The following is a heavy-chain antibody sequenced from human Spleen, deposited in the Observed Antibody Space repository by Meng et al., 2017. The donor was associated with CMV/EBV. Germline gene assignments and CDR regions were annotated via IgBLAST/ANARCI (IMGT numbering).Heavy chain of an antibody. Sequence: QVQVRLWGGGLLKLSETSSLTCAVYGGSFSGYYWSWIRQPPGKGLEWIGEINHSGSTNYNPSLKSRVTISVDTSKNQFSLKLSSVTAADTAVYYCARLLLEPPRDYYMDVWGKGTTVTVSS. CDR2: INHSGST. CDR1: GGSFSGYY. J-gene: IGHJ6*03. V-gene: IGHV4-34*01. CDR3: ARLLLEPPRDYYMDV. D-gene: IGHD1-14*01.